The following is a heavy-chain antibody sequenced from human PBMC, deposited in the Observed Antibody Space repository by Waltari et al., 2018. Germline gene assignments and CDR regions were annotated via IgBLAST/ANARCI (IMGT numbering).Heavy chain of an antibody. D-gene: IGHD4-17*01. Sequence: QLQLQESGPGLVKPSETLSLTCTVSGGSISTNYNWGWSRQPPGKGLEWMGNMQYRGRTLYYPSLKSRVTISLDTSKTQFSLGLSSVGAADTAVYFCGKIAFGDDGGYFQHWGQGTLVTVSS. CDR3: GKIAFGDDGGYFQH. J-gene: IGHJ1*01. CDR2: MQYRGRT. V-gene: IGHV4-39*01. CDR1: GGSISTNYN.